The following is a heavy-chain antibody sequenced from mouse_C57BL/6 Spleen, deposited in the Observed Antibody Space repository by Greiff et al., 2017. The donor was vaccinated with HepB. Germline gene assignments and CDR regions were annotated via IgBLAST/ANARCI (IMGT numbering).Heavy chain of an antibody. V-gene: IGHV3-6*01. CDR1: GYSITSGYY. J-gene: IGHJ4*01. CDR2: ISYDGSN. Sequence: EVQLVESGPGLVKPSQSLSLTCSVTGYSITSGYYWNWIRQFPGNKLEWMGYISYDGSNNYNPSLKNRISITRDTSKNQFFLKLNSVTTEDTATYYCARAGYYADYYAMDYWGQRTSVTVSS. CDR3: ARAGYYADYYAMDY. D-gene: IGHD2-3*01.